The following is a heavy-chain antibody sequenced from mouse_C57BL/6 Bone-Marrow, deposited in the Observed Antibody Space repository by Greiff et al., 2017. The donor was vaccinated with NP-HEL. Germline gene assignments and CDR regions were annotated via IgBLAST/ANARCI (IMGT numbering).Heavy chain of an antibody. J-gene: IGHJ3*01. D-gene: IGHD4-1*01. V-gene: IGHV1-5*01. CDR1: GYTFTSYW. Sequence: VQLVQSGTVLARPGASVKMSCKTSGYTFTSYWMHWVKQRPGQGLEWIGSIYPGNSDTGYNQKFKGKANMTAVTSASTAYLELSSLTNEDSAVYYCTNGLGRLRFSCRGKGVLVS. CDR2: IYPGNSDT. CDR3: TNGLGRLRFSC.